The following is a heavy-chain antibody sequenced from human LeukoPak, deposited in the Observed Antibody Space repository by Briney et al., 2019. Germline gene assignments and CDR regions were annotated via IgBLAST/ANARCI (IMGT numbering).Heavy chain of an antibody. D-gene: IGHD2-2*01. J-gene: IGHJ4*02. CDR3: ARDFGGYCSSTSCPPDY. CDR1: GYTFTGYY. CDR2: INPNSGGT. Sequence: ASVKVSCKASGYTFTGYYMHWVRQAPGQGLEWMGRINPNSGGTNYAQKFQGRVTMTRDTSISTAYMGLSRLRSDDTAVYYCARDFGGYCSSTSCPPDYWGQGTLVTVSS. V-gene: IGHV1-2*06.